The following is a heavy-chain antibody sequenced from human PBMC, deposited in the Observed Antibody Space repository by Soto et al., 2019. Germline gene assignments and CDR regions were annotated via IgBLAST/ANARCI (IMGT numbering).Heavy chain of an antibody. CDR1: VYTFTSYG. V-gene: IGHV1-18*01. CDR2: ISAHNGNT. D-gene: IGHD1-1*01. Sequence: QVHLVQSGAEVKKPGASVKVSCKGSVYTFTSYGITWVRQAPGQGLEWMGWISAHNGNTDYAQRLQGRVTVTRDTSTSKAYMELRSLRSDDTAVYYCARGRYGDYWGQGALVTVSS. CDR3: ARGRYGDY. J-gene: IGHJ4*02.